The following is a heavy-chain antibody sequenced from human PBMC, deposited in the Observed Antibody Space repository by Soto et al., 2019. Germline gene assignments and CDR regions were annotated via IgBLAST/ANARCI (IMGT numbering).Heavy chain of an antibody. CDR1: GFTFRDHY. V-gene: IGHV3-72*01. D-gene: IGHD1-20*01. Sequence: EVQLVESGGGLVQPGGSLRLSCAASGFTFRDHYMDWVRQAPGKGLEGVGRSRDRTHSYTTEYAASVKGRFTISRDDSKNSVFLQMNSLKTEDTAVYHCVRVHRLSGTTSFDYWGQGTLVTVSS. CDR2: SRDRTHSYTT. CDR3: VRVHRLSGTTSFDY. J-gene: IGHJ4*02.